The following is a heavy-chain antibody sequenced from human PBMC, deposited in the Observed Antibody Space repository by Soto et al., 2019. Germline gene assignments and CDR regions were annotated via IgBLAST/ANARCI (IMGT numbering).Heavy chain of an antibody. Sequence: GTSVKVSCKDSGYTLTELSMHWVRQAPGKGLEWMGGFDPEDGETIYAQKFQGRVTMTEDTSTDTAYMELSSLRSEDTAVYYCATEDRVLRYFDWTRGCAFDIWGQGTMVTVSS. V-gene: IGHV1-24*01. D-gene: IGHD3-9*01. CDR3: ATEDRVLRYFDWTRGCAFDI. CDR2: FDPEDGET. J-gene: IGHJ3*02. CDR1: GYTLTELS.